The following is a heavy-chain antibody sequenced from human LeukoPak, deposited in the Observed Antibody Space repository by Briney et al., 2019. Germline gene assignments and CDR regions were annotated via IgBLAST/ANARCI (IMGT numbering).Heavy chain of an antibody. CDR1: GXSMSSSPYY. J-gene: IGHJ4*02. CDR2: IYDSGNT. D-gene: IGHD3-3*01. V-gene: IGHV4-39*01. Sequence: PSETLSLTCTVSGXSMSSSPYYWGWIRQPPGKGLEWIGTIYDSGNTNYNPSLRSRLTISVDTSKKQFSLKLRSVTAADTAVYYCARLPRYDFWSWGQGTLVTVSS. CDR3: ARLPRYDFWS.